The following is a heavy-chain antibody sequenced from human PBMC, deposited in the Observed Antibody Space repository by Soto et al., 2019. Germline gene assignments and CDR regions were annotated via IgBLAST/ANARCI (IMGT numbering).Heavy chain of an antibody. CDR3: ARSVGGHYENKFQLDY. D-gene: IGHD3-22*01. V-gene: IGHV1-46*01. J-gene: IGHJ4*02. CDR2: ITPTTGST. CDR1: GYTFTSFD. Sequence: GASVKVSCKASGYTFTSFDMHWVRQAPGQGLEWMGIITPTTGSTYFAQGFHGRVTMTRDTSTSTVYVELTSLTSEDTAVYFCARSVGGHYENKFQLDYWGEGTLVTVSS.